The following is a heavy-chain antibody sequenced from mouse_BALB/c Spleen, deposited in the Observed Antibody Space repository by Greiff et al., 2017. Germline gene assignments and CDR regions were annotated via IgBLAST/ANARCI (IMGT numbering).Heavy chain of an antibody. CDR3: TRYGYYGGVAY. Sequence: VQLQQSGAELMKPGASVKISCKATGYTFSSYWIEWVKQRPGHGLEWIGEILPGSGSTNYNEKFKGKATFTADTSSNTAYMQLSSLTSEDSAVYYCTRYGYYGGVAYWGQGTLVTVSA. V-gene: IGHV1-9*01. D-gene: IGHD2-3*01. CDR2: ILPGSGST. J-gene: IGHJ3*01. CDR1: GYTFSSYW.